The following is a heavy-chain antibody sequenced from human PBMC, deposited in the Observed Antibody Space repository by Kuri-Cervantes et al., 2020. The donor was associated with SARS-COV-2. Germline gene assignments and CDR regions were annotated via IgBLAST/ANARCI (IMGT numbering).Heavy chain of an antibody. D-gene: IGHD3-3*01. Sequence: GGSLRLSCAASGFTFSSYAMHWVRQATGKGLEWVSAIGTAGDTYYPGSVKGRFTISRENAQNSLYLQMNSLRAGDTAVYYCARGSFWSGYYSYYYYYGMDVWGQGTTVTVSS. CDR3: ARGSFWSGYYSYYYYYGMDV. CDR1: GFTFSSYA. V-gene: IGHV3-13*04. J-gene: IGHJ6*02. CDR2: IGTAGDT.